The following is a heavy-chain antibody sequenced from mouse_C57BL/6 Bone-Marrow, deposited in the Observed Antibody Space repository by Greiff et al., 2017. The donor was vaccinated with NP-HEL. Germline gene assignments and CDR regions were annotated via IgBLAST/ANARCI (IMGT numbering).Heavy chain of an antibody. J-gene: IGHJ2*01. Sequence: VQLQQSGHELVKPGAAVKISCKASGYAYSSSWMNRVKQGPGEGLEWIRRIYPGDGDTNYNGKFKGKAAMTADKSSSPAYMQLSSLTSEDSAVYFCARRTGYYFDSGGQGTTLTVSS. CDR1: GYAYSSSW. CDR3: ARRTGYYFDS. D-gene: IGHD4-1*01. V-gene: IGHV1-82*01. CDR2: IYPGDGDT.